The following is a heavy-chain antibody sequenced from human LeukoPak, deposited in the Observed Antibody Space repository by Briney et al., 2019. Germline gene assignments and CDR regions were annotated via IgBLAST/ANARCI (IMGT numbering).Heavy chain of an antibody. Sequence: ASVKVSCKASGYSFPSYGITWVRQAPGQGLEWMGRISVYNGHTTYAQNFQGRVTMTTETSTSTAYLEVRSLRSDNTARYYCARIAVVVPTGIVGSYFNYMDVWGEGTTVTVSS. CDR3: ARIAVVVPTGIVGSYFNYMDV. V-gene: IGHV1-18*01. CDR1: GYSFPSYG. CDR2: ISVYNGHT. J-gene: IGHJ6*03. D-gene: IGHD2-2*01.